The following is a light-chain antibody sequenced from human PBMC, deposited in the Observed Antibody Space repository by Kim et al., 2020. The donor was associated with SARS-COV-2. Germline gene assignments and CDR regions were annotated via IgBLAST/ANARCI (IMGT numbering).Light chain of an antibody. V-gene: IGKV3-15*01. Sequence: SPGERATRTCRASQSFGTNLAWYQQKPGQAPRLLLYGTSIRATGIPARFSGSGSGTEFTLTISSLQSEDFAVYYCQQYNNWPLPCTFGQGTRLEI. CDR2: GTS. CDR1: QSFGTN. CDR3: QQYNNWPLPCT. J-gene: IGKJ2*02.